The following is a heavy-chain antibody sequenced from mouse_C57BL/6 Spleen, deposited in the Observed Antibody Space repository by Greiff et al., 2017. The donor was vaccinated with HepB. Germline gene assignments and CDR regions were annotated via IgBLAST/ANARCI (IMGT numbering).Heavy chain of an antibody. CDR3: ARWGGSSLYAMDY. CDR1: GFNIKNTY. CDR2: IDPANGNT. Sequence: EVQGVESVAELVRPGASVKLSCTASGFNIKNTYMHWVKQRPEQGLEWIGRIDPANGNTKYAPKFQGKATITADTSSNTAYLQLSSLTSEDTAIYYCARWGGSSLYAMDYWGQGTSVTVSS. J-gene: IGHJ4*01. V-gene: IGHV14-3*01. D-gene: IGHD1-1*01.